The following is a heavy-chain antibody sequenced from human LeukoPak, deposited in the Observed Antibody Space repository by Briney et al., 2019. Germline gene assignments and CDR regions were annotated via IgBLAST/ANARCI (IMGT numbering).Heavy chain of an antibody. J-gene: IGHJ6*02. CDR2: ISAYNGNT. V-gene: IGHV1-18*01. CDR1: GYTFTSYG. D-gene: IGHD3-10*01. Sequence: GASVKVSCKASGYTFTSYGISWVRQAPGQGLEWMGWISAYNGNTNYAQKLQGRVTMTTDTSTSTAYMELRSLRSDDTAVYYCARQGRFGAPNYYYYGMDVWGQGTTVTVSS. CDR3: ARQGRFGAPNYYYYGMDV.